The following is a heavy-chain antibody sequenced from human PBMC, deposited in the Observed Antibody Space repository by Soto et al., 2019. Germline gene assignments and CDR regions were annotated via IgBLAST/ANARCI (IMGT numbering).Heavy chain of an antibody. CDR2: INPNSGGT. CDR3: ARALWGELDPFDY. J-gene: IGHJ4*02. D-gene: IGHD1-26*01. CDR1: GYTFTGYY. V-gene: IGHV1-2*04. Sequence: GASVKVSCKASGYTFTGYYMHWVRQAPGQGLEWMGWINPNSGGTNYAQKFQGWVTMTRDTSISTAYMELSRLRSDDTAVYYCARALWGELDPFDYWGQGTLVTVSS.